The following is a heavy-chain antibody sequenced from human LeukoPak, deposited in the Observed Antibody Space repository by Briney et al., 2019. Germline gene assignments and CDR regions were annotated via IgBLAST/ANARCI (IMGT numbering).Heavy chain of an antibody. Sequence: GGSLRLSCAASGFTFSSYAMHWVRQAPGKGLEWVAVISYDGSNKYYADSVKGRFTISRDNSKNTLYLQMNSLRAEDTAVYYCAKAQLVVPAAMPWDYWGQGTLVTVSS. CDR3: AKAQLVVPAAMPWDY. D-gene: IGHD2-2*01. CDR1: GFTFSSYA. CDR2: ISYDGSNK. J-gene: IGHJ4*02. V-gene: IGHV3-30-3*01.